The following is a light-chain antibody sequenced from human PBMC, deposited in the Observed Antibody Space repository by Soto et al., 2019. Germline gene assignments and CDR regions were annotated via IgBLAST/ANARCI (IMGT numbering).Light chain of an antibody. CDR3: QQYGSSPRVT. CDR1: QSVSSSY. J-gene: IGKJ3*01. CDR2: GAS. Sequence: EIVLTQSPGTLSLSPGERATLSCRASQSVSSSYLAWYQQKPGQAPRLLIYGASSRATGIPDRFSGSGSGTDFTLTISRLEPEDFAVYYCQQYGSSPRVTFGPATKVDIK. V-gene: IGKV3-20*01.